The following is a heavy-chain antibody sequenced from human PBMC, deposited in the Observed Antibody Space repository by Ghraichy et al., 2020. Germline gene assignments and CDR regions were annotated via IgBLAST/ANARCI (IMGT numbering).Heavy chain of an antibody. CDR3: ARGLRFLEWFHTDFDY. CDR2: IYYSGST. CDR1: GGSVSSGSYY. V-gene: IGHV4-61*01. J-gene: IGHJ4*02. Sequence: SETLSLTCTVSGGSVSSGSYYWSWIRQPPGKGLEWIGYIYYSGSTNYNPSLKSRVTISVDTSKNQFSLKLSSVTAADTAVYYCARGLRFLEWFHTDFDYWGQGTLVTVSS. D-gene: IGHD3-3*01.